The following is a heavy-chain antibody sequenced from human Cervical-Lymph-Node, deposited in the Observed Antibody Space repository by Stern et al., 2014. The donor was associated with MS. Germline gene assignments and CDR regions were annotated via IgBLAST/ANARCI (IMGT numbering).Heavy chain of an antibody. CDR1: GGTVSSYA. V-gene: IGHV1-69*01. CDR3: ATAGDATYFFDL. J-gene: IGHJ4*02. D-gene: IGHD5-24*01. Sequence: VQLVQSGAELMRPRYSVKVSCRASGGTVSSYAINWVRQAPGQGLEWVGEIIPIFGTRNYAQKFQGRVTIFADESTNTAYMELSRLKSEDTALYYCATAGDATYFFDLWGQGTLVTVSS. CDR2: IIPIFGTR.